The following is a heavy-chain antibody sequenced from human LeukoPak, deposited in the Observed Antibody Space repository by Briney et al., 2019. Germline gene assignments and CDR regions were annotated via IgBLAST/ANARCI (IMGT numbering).Heavy chain of an antibody. CDR2: IYYTGST. V-gene: IGHV4-39*01. J-gene: IGHJ4*02. CDR3: ARWITSFDF. CDR1: GGSISSSTYY. Sequence: PSETLSLTCTVSGGSISSSTYYWGRIRQPPGKGLEWIGNIYYTGSTYYNPSLKSRVTISVDTSKNQFSLKLSSVTAADTAVYYCARWITSFDFWGQGALVTVSS. D-gene: IGHD3-16*01.